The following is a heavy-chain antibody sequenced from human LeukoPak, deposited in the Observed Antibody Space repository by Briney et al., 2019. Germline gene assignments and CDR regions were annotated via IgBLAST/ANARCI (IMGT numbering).Heavy chain of an antibody. Sequence: GGSLRLSCAASGFTISNYYMSWVRQAPGKGLEWVSVIFDGNATYYADSVRGRFTVSRDKSKNTLNLQMNGLRVEDTGVYYCARDHGSSWPFDCWGQGTLVTVSS. CDR1: GFTISNYY. CDR2: IFDGNAT. CDR3: ARDHGSSWPFDC. D-gene: IGHD6-13*01. V-gene: IGHV3-53*01. J-gene: IGHJ4*02.